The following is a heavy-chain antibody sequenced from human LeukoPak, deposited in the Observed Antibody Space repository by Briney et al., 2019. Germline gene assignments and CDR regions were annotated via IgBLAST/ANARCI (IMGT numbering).Heavy chain of an antibody. CDR1: GFTFNSYA. J-gene: IGHJ5*02. CDR2: ISGSGGGT. CDR3: AKFNYYGSGSYPFDP. Sequence: GGSLRLSCAASGFTFNSYAMTWVRQAPGKGLEWVSAISGSGGGTYFADSVKGRFTISRDNSKNTLYLQMNSLRAEDTAVYYCAKFNYYGSGSYPFDPWGQGTLVTVSS. V-gene: IGHV3-23*01. D-gene: IGHD3-10*01.